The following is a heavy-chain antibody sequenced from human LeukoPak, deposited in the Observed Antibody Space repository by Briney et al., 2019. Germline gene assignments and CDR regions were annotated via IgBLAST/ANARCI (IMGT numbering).Heavy chain of an antibody. CDR2: ISWNSGSI. CDR3: AKAGGIVVVPAAKYSSSSPFGHAFDI. Sequence: PGGSLRLSCAASGFTFDDYAMHWVRQAPGKGLEWVSGISWNSGSIGYADSVKGRFTISRDNAKNSLYLQMNSLRAEDTAVYYCAKAGGIVVVPAAKYSSSSPFGHAFDIWGQGTMVTVSS. J-gene: IGHJ3*02. V-gene: IGHV3-9*01. CDR1: GFTFDDYA. D-gene: IGHD2-2*01.